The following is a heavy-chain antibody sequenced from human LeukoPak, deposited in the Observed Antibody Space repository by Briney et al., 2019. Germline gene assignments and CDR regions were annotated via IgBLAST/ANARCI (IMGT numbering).Heavy chain of an antibody. D-gene: IGHD2-15*01. CDR1: GFTFSSYS. CDR2: ISGSGGTT. Sequence: GGSLRLSCAASGFTFSSYSMNWVRQAPGKGLEWVSSISGSGGTTHYADSVKGRFTISRDNSKNTLFLQMNSLRAEDTALYYCAIRAAYYFDYWGQGTLVTVSS. J-gene: IGHJ4*02. CDR3: AIRAAYYFDY. V-gene: IGHV3-23*01.